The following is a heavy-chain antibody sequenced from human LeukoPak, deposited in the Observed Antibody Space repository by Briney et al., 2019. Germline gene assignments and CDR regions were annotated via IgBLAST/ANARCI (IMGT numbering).Heavy chain of an antibody. D-gene: IGHD6-13*01. CDR1: GFTFSSYE. CDR2: ISSSGSTI. V-gene: IGHV3-48*03. CDR3: AKSSSSSWSWFDP. Sequence: GGSLRLSCAASGFTFSSYEMNWVRQAPGKGLEWVAYISSSGSTIYYADSVKGRFTISRDNAKNSLYLQMNSLRAEDTAVYYCAKSSSSSWSWFDPWGQGTLVTVSP. J-gene: IGHJ5*02.